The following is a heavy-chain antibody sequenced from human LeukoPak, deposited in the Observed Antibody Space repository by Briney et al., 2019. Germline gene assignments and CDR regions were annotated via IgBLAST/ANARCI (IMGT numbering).Heavy chain of an antibody. CDR3: ARESEYSSSSYYYYYSMDV. Sequence: PSETLSLTCAVYGGSFSNNYWSWIRQPPGKGLEWIGYIYYSGSTNYNPSLKSRVTISVDTSKNQFSLKLSSVTAADTAVYYCARESEYSSSSYYYYYSMDVWGKGTTVTVSS. CDR2: IYYSGST. D-gene: IGHD6-6*01. CDR1: GGSFSNNY. J-gene: IGHJ6*03. V-gene: IGHV4-59*01.